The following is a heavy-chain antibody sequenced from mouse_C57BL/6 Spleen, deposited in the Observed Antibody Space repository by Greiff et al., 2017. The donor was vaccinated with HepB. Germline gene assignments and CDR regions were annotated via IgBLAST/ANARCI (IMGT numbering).Heavy chain of an antibody. CDR2: ISSGGDYI. V-gene: IGHV5-9-1*02. Sequence: EVQVVESGEGLVKPGGSLKLSCAASGFTFSSYAMSWVRQTPEKRLEWVAYISSGGDYIYYADTVEGRFTISRDNARNTLYLQMSSLKSEDTAMYYCTREGGSSGYGYFDVWGTGTTVTVSS. J-gene: IGHJ1*03. CDR1: GFTFSSYA. CDR3: TREGGSSGYGYFDV. D-gene: IGHD3-2*02.